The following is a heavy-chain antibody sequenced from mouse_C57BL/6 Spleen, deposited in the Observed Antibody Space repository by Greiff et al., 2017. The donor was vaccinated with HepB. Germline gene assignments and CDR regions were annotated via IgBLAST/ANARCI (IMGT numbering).Heavy chain of an antibody. CDR3: TSSCDGYYLAWLAY. J-gene: IGHJ3*01. CDR1: GFNIKDDY. CDR2: IDPENGDT. Sequence: EVQLQQSGAELVRPGASVKLSCTASGFNIKDDYMHWVKQRPEQGLEWIGWIDPENGDTEYASKFQGKATITADTSSNTAYLQLSSLTSEDTAVYYCTSSCDGYYLAWLAYWGQGTLVTVSA. V-gene: IGHV14-4*01. D-gene: IGHD2-3*01.